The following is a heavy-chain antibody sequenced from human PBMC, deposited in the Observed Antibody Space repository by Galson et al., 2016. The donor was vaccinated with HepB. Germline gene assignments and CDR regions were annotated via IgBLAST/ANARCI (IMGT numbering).Heavy chain of an antibody. CDR3: ARQGDGGGGGLDY. CDR2: IYYSGST. V-gene: IGHV4-39*01. CDR1: GGFISSSGYY. Sequence: ETLSLTCTVSGGFISSSGYYWDWIRQPPGKGLEWIESIYYSGSTYFNPSLKSRVTISVDTSKNQFSLKLSSVTATDTAVYYCARQGDGGGGGLDYWGQGTLVTVAS. D-gene: IGHD3-16*01. J-gene: IGHJ4*02.